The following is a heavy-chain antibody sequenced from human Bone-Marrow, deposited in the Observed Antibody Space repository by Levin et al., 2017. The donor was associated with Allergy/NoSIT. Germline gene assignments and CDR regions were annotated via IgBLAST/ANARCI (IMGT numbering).Heavy chain of an antibody. Sequence: PSETLSLTCTVSGGSISSYYWSWIRQPPGKGLEWIGYIYYSGSTNYNPSLKSRVTISVDTSKNQFSLKLSSVTAADTAVYYCARGTAYYYDSSGYSPSQTNVKDDAFDIWGQGTMVTVSS. V-gene: IGHV4-59*01. CDR2: IYYSGST. J-gene: IGHJ3*02. CDR3: ARGTAYYYDSSGYSPSQTNVKDDAFDI. D-gene: IGHD3-22*01. CDR1: GGSISSYY.